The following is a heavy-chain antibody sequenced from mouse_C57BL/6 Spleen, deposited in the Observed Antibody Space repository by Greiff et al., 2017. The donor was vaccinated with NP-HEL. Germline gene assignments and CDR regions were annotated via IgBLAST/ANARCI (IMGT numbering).Heavy chain of an antibody. D-gene: IGHD2-4*01. J-gene: IGHJ3*01. CDR3: ARSHDYAWFAY. Sequence: VQLQQSGPELVKPGDSVKISCKASGYSFTGYFMNWVMQSHGKSLEWIGRINPYNGDTFYNQKFKGKATLTVDKSSSTAHMELRSLTSEDSSVYYCARSHDYAWFAYWGQGTLVTVSA. CDR2: INPYNGDT. CDR1: GYSFTGYF. V-gene: IGHV1-20*01.